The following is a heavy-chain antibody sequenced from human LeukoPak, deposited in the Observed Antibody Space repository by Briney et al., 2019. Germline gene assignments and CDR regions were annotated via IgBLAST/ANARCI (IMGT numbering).Heavy chain of an antibody. Sequence: GRSLRLSCAASGFTFSSYGMHWVRQAPGKGLEWVSVIYSGGSTYYADSVKGRFTISRDNSKNTLYLQMNSLRAEDTAVYYCARGGQAYCTNGVCPSPFDYWGQGTLVTVSS. CDR2: IYSGGST. J-gene: IGHJ4*02. CDR1: GFTFSSYG. V-gene: IGHV3-53*01. CDR3: ARGGQAYCTNGVCPSPFDY. D-gene: IGHD2-8*01.